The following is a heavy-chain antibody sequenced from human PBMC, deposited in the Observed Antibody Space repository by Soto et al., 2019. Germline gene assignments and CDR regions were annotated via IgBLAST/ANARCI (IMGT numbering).Heavy chain of an antibody. V-gene: IGHV3-23*01. Sequence: EVQLLESGGGLVQPGGSLRLSCAASGFTFSSYAMSWVRQAPGKGLEWVSAISGSGGSTYYADSVKGRFTISRDNSKNTLHLQMNSLRAEDTAVYYCAKGIGATTFETCDYWGQGTLVTVSS. CDR2: ISGSGGST. CDR1: GFTFSSYA. D-gene: IGHD1-26*01. CDR3: AKGIGATTFETCDY. J-gene: IGHJ4*02.